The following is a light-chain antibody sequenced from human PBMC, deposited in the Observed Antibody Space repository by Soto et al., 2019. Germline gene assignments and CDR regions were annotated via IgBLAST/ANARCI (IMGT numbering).Light chain of an antibody. J-gene: IGKJ4*01. V-gene: IGKV4-1*01. CDR3: QQYYRTPLT. Sequence: DIVMTQSPDSLAVSLGERATINCKSSQSVLYSSNNKNYLAWYKQKPGQPPKLLISWASTRESGVPDRFSGSGSGTDFSLTISSLQAEDVAVYVCQQYYRTPLTFGGGTKGEIK. CDR2: WAS. CDR1: QSVLYSSNNKNY.